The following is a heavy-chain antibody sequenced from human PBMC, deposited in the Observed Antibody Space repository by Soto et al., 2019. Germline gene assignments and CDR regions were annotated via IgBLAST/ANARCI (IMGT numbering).Heavy chain of an antibody. J-gene: IGHJ4*02. CDR2: YYNSGST. Sequence: PSETLSLTCTVSGDSINNYYWNWIRQPPGKGLEWIVYYYNSGSTNYNPSLKSRVTISVDTAKNQFSLRLRSVTAEDTAVYYCARDEIAKEFDYWGQGTLVTVSS. V-gene: IGHV4-59*12. CDR1: GDSINNYY. D-gene: IGHD6-13*01. CDR3: ARDEIAKEFDY.